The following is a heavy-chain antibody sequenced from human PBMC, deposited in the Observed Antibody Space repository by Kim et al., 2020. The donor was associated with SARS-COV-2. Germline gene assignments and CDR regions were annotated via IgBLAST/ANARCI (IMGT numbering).Heavy chain of an antibody. CDR1: GFTFSSYW. CDR2: IKQYGSEK. J-gene: IGHJ6*02. CDR3: ARRRVGTYCSSTSCSLVPYGMDV. V-gene: IGHV3-7*03. Sequence: GGSLRLSCAASGFTFSSYWMSWVRQAPGKGLEWVANIKQYGSEKYYVDSVKGRFTISRDNAKNSLYLQMNSLRAEDTAVYYCARRRVGTYCSSTSCSLVPYGMDVWGQGATGTVSS. D-gene: IGHD2-2*01.